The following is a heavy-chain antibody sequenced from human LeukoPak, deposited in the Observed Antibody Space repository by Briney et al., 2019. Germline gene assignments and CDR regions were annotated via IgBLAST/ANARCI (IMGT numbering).Heavy chain of an antibody. J-gene: IGHJ4*02. V-gene: IGHV4-34*01. D-gene: IGHD3-22*01. CDR3: ARPRVLDSSGFDY. Sequence: PSETLSLTCAVYGGSFSGYYWSWIRQPPGKGLEWIGEINHSGSTNYNPSLKSRDTISVDTSKNQFSLKLSSVTAADTAVYYCARPRVLDSSGFDYWGQGTLVTVSS. CDR1: GGSFSGYY. CDR2: INHSGST.